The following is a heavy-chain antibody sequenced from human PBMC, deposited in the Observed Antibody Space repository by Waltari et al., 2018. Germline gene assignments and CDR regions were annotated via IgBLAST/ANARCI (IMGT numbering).Heavy chain of an antibody. Sequence: QVQLVESGGGVVQPGRSLRLSCAASGFTFSSYAMHWVRQAPGKGLEGVAVISYDGSNEYYVDAVKGRFTISRDKSKNTLYLQMNSLRAEDTAVYYCARMDYYGSGSHPTDAFDIWGQGTMVTVSS. CDR3: ARMDYYGSGSHPTDAFDI. CDR1: GFTFSSYA. J-gene: IGHJ3*02. D-gene: IGHD3-10*01. V-gene: IGHV3-30*01. CDR2: ISYDGSNE.